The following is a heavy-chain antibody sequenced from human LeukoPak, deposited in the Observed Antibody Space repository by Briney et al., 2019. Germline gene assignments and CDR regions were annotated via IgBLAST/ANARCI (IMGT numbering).Heavy chain of an antibody. J-gene: IGHJ6*02. Sequence: GGSLRLSCAASGFTFSDYYMSWIRQAPGKGLEWVAVIWYDGSNKYYADSVKGRFTISRDNSKNTMYLQMNSLRAEDTAVYYCARDYSRSLLRYFDWWFYGMDVWGQGTTVTVSS. D-gene: IGHD3-9*01. CDR3: ARDYSRSLLRYFDWWFYGMDV. CDR1: GFTFSDYY. CDR2: IWYDGSNK. V-gene: IGHV3-33*08.